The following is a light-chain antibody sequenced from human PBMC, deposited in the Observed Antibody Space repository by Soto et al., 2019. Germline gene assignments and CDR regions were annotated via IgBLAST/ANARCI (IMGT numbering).Light chain of an antibody. CDR3: QQRSNWPLT. CDR2: DAS. Sequence: EIVLTQSPGTLSLSPGERATLSCRASQSVSSSYLAWYQQKRGQAPRLLIYDASNRAIGIPARFSGSGSGTDFTLTISSLEPEDFAVYYCQQRSNWPLTFGGGTKVDIK. CDR1: QSVSSSY. J-gene: IGKJ4*01. V-gene: IGKV3D-20*02.